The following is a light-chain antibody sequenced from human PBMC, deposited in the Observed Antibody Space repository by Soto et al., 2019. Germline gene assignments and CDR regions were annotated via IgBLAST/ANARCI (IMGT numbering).Light chain of an antibody. J-gene: IGKJ1*01. CDR3: QQYGSLPWT. V-gene: IGKV3-20*01. CDR1: QSVTSSY. Sequence: EIVLTQSPGTLSLSPGERATLSCRASQSVTSSYLVWYQQKPGQAPRLLIYGASSRATGIPDRFSGSGSGTDFTLTISRLEPEDSAVYDCQQYGSLPWTFGQGTKVEIK. CDR2: GAS.